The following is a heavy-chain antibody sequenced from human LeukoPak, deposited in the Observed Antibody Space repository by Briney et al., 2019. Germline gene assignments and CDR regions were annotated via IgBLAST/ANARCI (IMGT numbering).Heavy chain of an antibody. CDR1: GYTFTGYY. V-gene: IGHV1-2*02. CDR3: AIRRPGIAAADSYYYYGMDV. J-gene: IGHJ6*02. Sequence: GASVKVSCKASGYTFTGYYMHWVRQAPGQGLEWMGWINPNSGGTNYAQKLQGRVTMTRDTSISTAYMELSRLRSDDTAVYYCAIRRPGIAAADSYYYYGMDVWGQGTTVTVSS. D-gene: IGHD6-13*01. CDR2: INPNSGGT.